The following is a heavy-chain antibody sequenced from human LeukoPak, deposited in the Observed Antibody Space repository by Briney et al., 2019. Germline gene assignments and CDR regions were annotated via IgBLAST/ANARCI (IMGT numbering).Heavy chain of an antibody. Sequence: SETLSLTCTVSGGSISSYYWSWIRQPPGKGLEWVGYIYYSGSTNYNPSLKSRVTISVDTSKNQFSLKLSSVTAADTAVYYCARVVKDYGGNSGWFDPWGQGTLVTVSS. D-gene: IGHD4-23*01. CDR2: IYYSGST. V-gene: IGHV4-59*01. CDR1: GGSISSYY. J-gene: IGHJ5*02. CDR3: ARVVKDYGGNSGWFDP.